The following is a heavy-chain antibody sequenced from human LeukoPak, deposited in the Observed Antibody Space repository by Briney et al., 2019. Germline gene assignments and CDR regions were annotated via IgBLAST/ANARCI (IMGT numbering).Heavy chain of an antibody. CDR2: IFYSGIT. CDR1: GDSITSYF. CDR3: ARRYSSSWYRSGFDP. J-gene: IGHJ5*02. Sequence: SETLSLTCTVSGDSITSYFWSWIRQPPGKGLEWVGYIFYSGITNYNPSLKSRVTISVDTSKNQFSLKLSSVTAADTAVYYCARRYSSSWYRSGFDPWGQGTLVTVSS. V-gene: IGHV4-59*12. D-gene: IGHD6-13*01.